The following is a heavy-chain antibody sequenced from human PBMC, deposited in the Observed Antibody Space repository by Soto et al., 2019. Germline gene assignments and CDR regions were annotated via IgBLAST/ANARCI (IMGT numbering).Heavy chain of an antibody. V-gene: IGHV4-34*01. D-gene: IGHD3-10*01. J-gene: IGHJ6*02. CDR1: GGSFSGYY. CDR3: ARGKRFYGSGSYTRDYYYYYGMDV. CDR2: INLSGST. Sequence: SETLSLTCAVYGGSFSGYYWSWIRQPPGKGLEWIGEINLSGSTNYTPSPKSRVTLSVATAKNQFSLKLSSVTAADTAVYYCARGKRFYGSGSYTRDYYYYYGMDVWGQGTTVTVSS.